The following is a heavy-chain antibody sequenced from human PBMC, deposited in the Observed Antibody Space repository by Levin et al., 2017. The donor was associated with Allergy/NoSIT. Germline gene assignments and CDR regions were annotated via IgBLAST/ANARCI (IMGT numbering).Heavy chain of an antibody. J-gene: IGHJ3*02. CDR3: ARQFSYDSDPDAFDI. CDR1: GDSITTGGYY. V-gene: IGHV4-31*03. Sequence: PSETLSLTCTVSGDSITTGGYYWTWIRQHPRKGLEWIGYIFDSGNTYSNPSLNSRVTISLDTSKNHFSLKLRSITAADTAVYYCARQFSYDSDPDAFDIWGQGTRVIVSS. D-gene: IGHD3-10*01. CDR2: IFDSGNT.